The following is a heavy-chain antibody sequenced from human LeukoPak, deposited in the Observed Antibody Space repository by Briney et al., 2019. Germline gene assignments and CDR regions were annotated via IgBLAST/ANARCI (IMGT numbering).Heavy chain of an antibody. CDR3: AKTRTIFGVVGYLDV. CDR1: GFTFSSYW. V-gene: IGHV3-23*01. Sequence: GGSLRLSCAASGFTFSSYWMSWVRQAPHKGLEWVSGISGSGSTTSYADSVKGRFTISRDNSKNTLDLQMNSLRGEDTAVYYCAKTRTIFGVVGYLDVWGKGTTVTVSS. CDR2: ISGSGSTT. D-gene: IGHD3-3*01. J-gene: IGHJ6*03.